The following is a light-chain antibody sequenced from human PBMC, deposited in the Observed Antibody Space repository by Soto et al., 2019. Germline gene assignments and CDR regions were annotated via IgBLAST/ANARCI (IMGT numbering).Light chain of an antibody. CDR3: QSYDSSLKV. Sequence: QSVPTQPPSVSGAPGQRVTISCTWSSSNIGAGYDVHWYQQLPGTAPKLLIYGNSNRPSGVPDRFSGSKSGTSASLAITGLHAEDEADYYCQSYDSSLKVFGGGTKVTVL. CDR1: SSNIGAGYD. J-gene: IGLJ2*01. V-gene: IGLV1-40*01. CDR2: GNS.